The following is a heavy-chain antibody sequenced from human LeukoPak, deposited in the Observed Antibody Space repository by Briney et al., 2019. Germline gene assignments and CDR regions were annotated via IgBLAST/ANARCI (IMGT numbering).Heavy chain of an antibody. D-gene: IGHD1-26*01. CDR2: ISSSSSYI. Sequence: PGGSLRLSCAASGFAFSSYSMNWVRQAPGKGLEWVSSISSSSSYIYYADSVKGRFTISRDNAKNSLYLQMNSLRAEDTAVYYCAKGRELTLLFDYWGQGTLVTVSS. J-gene: IGHJ4*02. CDR1: GFAFSSYS. CDR3: AKGRELTLLFDY. V-gene: IGHV3-21*01.